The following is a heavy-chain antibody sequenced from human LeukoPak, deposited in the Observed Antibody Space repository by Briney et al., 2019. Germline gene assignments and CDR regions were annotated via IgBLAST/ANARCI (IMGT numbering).Heavy chain of an antibody. CDR3: ARGGEEMATNTPFDY. CDR2: ISSSSYT. J-gene: IGHJ4*02. CDR1: GFTFSDYY. V-gene: IGHV3-11*06. Sequence: GGSLRLSCAASGFTFSDYYMSWIRQAPGKGLEWVSYISSSSYTNYADSVKGRFTISRDNAKNSLYLQMNSLRAEDTAVYYCARGGEEMATNTPFDYWGQGTLVTVSS. D-gene: IGHD5-24*01.